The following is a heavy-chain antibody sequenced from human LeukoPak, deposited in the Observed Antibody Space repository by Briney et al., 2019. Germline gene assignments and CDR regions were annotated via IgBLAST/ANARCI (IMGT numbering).Heavy chain of an antibody. CDR1: GFTFSSYC. Sequence: SGGSLRLSCAASGFTFSSYCMHWVRQAPGKWLEWVAVIWYDGSNKYYADSVKGRFTISRDNSKKTMYLQMQRLRAEETVVYFCAKRGVVIRVILVGFHKEASYFDSWGQGALVTVSS. CDR2: IWYDGSNK. CDR3: AKRGVVIRVILVGFHKEASYFDS. J-gene: IGHJ4*02. D-gene: IGHD3-22*01. V-gene: IGHV3-33*06.